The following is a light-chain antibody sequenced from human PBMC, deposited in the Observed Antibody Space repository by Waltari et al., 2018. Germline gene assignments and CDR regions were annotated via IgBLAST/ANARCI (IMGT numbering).Light chain of an antibody. J-gene: IGLJ2*01. CDR1: SSDVGGYNY. V-gene: IGLV2-23*02. Sequence: QSALTQPASVSGSPGQSITISCTGTSSDVGGYNYVSWYQQHPGKAPKLMIYDVSKRPSGFSNRFSGSKSGTTASLTIAGLQAEDEADYYCCSYAGSSTWVFGGGTKLTVL. CDR2: DVS. CDR3: CSYAGSSTWV.